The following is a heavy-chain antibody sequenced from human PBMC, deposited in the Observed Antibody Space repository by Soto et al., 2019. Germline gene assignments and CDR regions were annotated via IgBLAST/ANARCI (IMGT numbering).Heavy chain of an antibody. CDR2: IWYDGSNK. Sequence: QTGGSLRLSCAASGFTFSSYGMHWVRQAPGKGLEWVAVIWYDGSNKYYADSVKGRFTISRDNSKNTLYLQMNSLRAEDTAVYYCARDGDSSAVGPYFDYWGQGTLVTVSS. CDR3: ARDGDSSAVGPYFDY. V-gene: IGHV3-33*01. CDR1: GFTFSSYG. D-gene: IGHD3-22*01. J-gene: IGHJ4*02.